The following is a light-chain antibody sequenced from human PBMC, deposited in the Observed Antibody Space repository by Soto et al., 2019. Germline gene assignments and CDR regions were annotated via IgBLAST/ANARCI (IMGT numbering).Light chain of an antibody. CDR2: DAS. V-gene: IGKV3-11*01. CDR3: QQRSNWWT. Sequence: EIVLTQSPATLSLFPGERATLSCRASQSVGSYLAWYQQKPGQAPRLLIYDASNRATGIPARFSGSGSGTDFTLTISSLEPEDFAVYYCQQRSNWWTFGQGTKVEIK. CDR1: QSVGSY. J-gene: IGKJ1*01.